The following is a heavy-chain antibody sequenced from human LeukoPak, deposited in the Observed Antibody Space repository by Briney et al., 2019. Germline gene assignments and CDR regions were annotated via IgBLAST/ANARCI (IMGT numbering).Heavy chain of an antibody. CDR3: AKAGDIVVVPAAEFGY. V-gene: IGHV3-23*01. CDR1: GFTFSSYA. CDR2: ISGSGGST. Sequence: PGGSLRLSCAASGFTFSSYAMSWVRQAPGKGLEWVSAISGSGGSTYYADSVKGRFTISRDNSKNTLYLQMNSLRAEDTAVYYCAKAGDIVVVPAAEFGYWGQGTLVTVSS. J-gene: IGHJ4*02. D-gene: IGHD2-2*01.